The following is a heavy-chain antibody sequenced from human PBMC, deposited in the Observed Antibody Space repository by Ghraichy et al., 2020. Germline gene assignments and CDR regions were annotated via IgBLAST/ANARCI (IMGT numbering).Heavy chain of an antibody. CDR1: GFTFSNYW. Sequence: GGSLRLSCAASGFTFSNYWMDWVRQAPGKGLEWVANINQDESEIYYADSVKGRLTISRDNSKNAVYLQMNNLRAEDTAVYYCANVRGVWGQGAMVTVSS. D-gene: IGHD3-10*01. J-gene: IGHJ4*02. CDR3: ANVRGV. CDR2: INQDESEI. V-gene: IGHV3-7*01.